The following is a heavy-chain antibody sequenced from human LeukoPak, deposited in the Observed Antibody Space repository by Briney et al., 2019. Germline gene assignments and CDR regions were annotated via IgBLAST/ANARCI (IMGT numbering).Heavy chain of an antibody. CDR1: GFTFDDYA. D-gene: IGHD2-2*01. CDR3: AKAEGGYCSSTSCPEINY. J-gene: IGHJ4*02. Sequence: GGSLRLSCAASGFTFDDYAMHWVRQAPGKGLEWVSLISGDGGSTHYADSVKGRFTISRDNSKNSLYLQMNSLRTEDTALYYCAKAEGGYCSSTSCPEINYWGQGTLVTVSS. V-gene: IGHV3-43*02. CDR2: ISGDGGST.